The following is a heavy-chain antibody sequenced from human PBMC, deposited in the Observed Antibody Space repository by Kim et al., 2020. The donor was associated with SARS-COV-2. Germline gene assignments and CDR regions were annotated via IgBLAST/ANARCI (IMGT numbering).Heavy chain of an antibody. Sequence: YYADSVKGRFTISRDNSKNTLYLQMNSLRAEDTAVYYCARDEYSSGYGDYWGQGTLVTVSS. CDR3: ARDEYSSGYGDY. D-gene: IGHD6-19*01. V-gene: IGHV3-30*01. J-gene: IGHJ4*02.